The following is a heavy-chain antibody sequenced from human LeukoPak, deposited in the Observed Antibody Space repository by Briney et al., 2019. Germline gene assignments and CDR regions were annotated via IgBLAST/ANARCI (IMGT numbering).Heavy chain of an antibody. V-gene: IGHV4-61*02. Sequence: SETLSLTCAVSGYSLSSGYYWGWIRQPAGKGLEWIGRIYTSGSTNYNPSLKSRVTISVDTSKNQFSLKLSSVTAADTAVYYCARDLAVIGAFDIWGQGTMVTVSS. J-gene: IGHJ3*02. CDR3: ARDLAVIGAFDI. CDR1: GYSLSSGYY. CDR2: IYTSGST. D-gene: IGHD3-22*01.